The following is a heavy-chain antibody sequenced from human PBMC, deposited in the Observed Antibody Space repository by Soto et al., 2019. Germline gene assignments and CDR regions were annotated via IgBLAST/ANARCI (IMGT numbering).Heavy chain of an antibody. D-gene: IGHD3-10*01. V-gene: IGHV1-2*02. CDR1: GYTFTGFY. CDR2: INSDDGGT. Sequence: ASVKVSCKASGYTFTGFYMHWVRQAPGQGLEWVGWINSDDGGTNYALKFQGRVTMTRDTSISSAYMELSSLRSDDTAVYYCARADDYYYGSGSLWGQGTPVTVSS. J-gene: IGHJ4*02. CDR3: ARADDYYYGSGSL.